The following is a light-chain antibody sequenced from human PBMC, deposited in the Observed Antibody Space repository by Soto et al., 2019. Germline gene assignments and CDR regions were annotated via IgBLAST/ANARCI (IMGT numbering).Light chain of an antibody. CDR3: QSYDSRLTDSV. V-gene: IGLV1-40*01. CDR1: SSNIGAGHD. Sequence: QSVLTQPPSVSGAPGQRVTISCTGSSSNIGAGHDIHWYQQVPGTVPKLLIYGNSNRPSGVPDRFSGSRSGTSGSLAITGLQADDEADYYCQSYDSRLTDSVFGGGTKLTVL. CDR2: GNS. J-gene: IGLJ2*01.